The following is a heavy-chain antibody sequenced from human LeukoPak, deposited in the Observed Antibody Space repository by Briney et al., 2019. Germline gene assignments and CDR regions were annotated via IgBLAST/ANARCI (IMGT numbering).Heavy chain of an antibody. CDR1: GNYR. J-gene: IGHJ6*02. Sequence: GGSLRLSCAASGNYRMHWVRQVPGKGLVWVSHINSDGSWTSYADSVKGRFTISKDNAKNSLYLQMNSLRAEDTALYHCARNNGMDVWGQGTTVIVSS. CDR3: ARNNGMDV. CDR2: INSDGSWT. V-gene: IGHV3-74*01.